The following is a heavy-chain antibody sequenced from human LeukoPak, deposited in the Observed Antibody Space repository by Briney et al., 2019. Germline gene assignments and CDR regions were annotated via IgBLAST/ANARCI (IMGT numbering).Heavy chain of an antibody. CDR1: GGSISSSSYY. CDR3: ARQRDYYDLWFDP. D-gene: IGHD3-22*01. CDR2: IYYSGST. Sequence: SETLSLTCTVSGGSISSSSYYWGWIRQPPGKGLEWIGSIYYSGSTYYNPSLKSRATISVDTSKNQFSLKLSSVTAADTAVYYCARQRDYYDLWFDPWGQGTLVTVSS. V-gene: IGHV4-39*01. J-gene: IGHJ5*02.